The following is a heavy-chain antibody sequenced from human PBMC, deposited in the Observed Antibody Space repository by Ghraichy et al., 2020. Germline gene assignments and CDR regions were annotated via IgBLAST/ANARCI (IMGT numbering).Heavy chain of an antibody. Sequence: GGSLRLSCAASGFTFSSYTMHWVRQAPGKGLEWVAAISYDGGNKYYADSVKGQFTISRDNSKNTLYLQMNSLRTEDTAVYYCARGGRSLGSSTSNWGQGTLVTVSS. D-gene: IGHD3-10*01. CDR3: ARGGRSLGSSTSN. J-gene: IGHJ4*02. CDR1: GFTFSSYT. CDR2: ISYDGGNK. V-gene: IGHV3-30*04.